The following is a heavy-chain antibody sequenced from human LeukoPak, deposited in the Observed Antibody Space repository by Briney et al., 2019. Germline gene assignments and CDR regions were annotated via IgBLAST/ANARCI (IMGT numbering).Heavy chain of an antibody. CDR2: MNPNSGNT. Sequence: GASVKVSCKASGYTFTSYDINWVRQATGQGLEWMGWMNPNSGNTGYAQKFQGRVTMTRNTSISTAYMELSSLRSEDTAVYYCARTLRDLWFGGALYFDYWGQGTLVTVSS. CDR1: GYTFTSYD. V-gene: IGHV1-8*01. D-gene: IGHD3-10*01. CDR3: ARTLRDLWFGGALYFDY. J-gene: IGHJ4*02.